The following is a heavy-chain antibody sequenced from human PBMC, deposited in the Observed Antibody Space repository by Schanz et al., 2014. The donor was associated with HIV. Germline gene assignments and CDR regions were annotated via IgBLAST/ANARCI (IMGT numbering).Heavy chain of an antibody. V-gene: IGHV4-4*07. D-gene: IGHD3-3*01. CDR1: GGSVSGHY. Sequence: QVQLQESGPGLVKPSETLSLTCTVSGGSVSGHYWSWIRQPAGKGLEWIGRISASGSTNYNPSLKSRGARSVDTSKNQFSLNLNSVTAADSAVYYCASSITISGVVYAMDVWGQGTPVTVSS. CDR2: ISASGST. CDR3: ASSITISGVVYAMDV. J-gene: IGHJ6*02.